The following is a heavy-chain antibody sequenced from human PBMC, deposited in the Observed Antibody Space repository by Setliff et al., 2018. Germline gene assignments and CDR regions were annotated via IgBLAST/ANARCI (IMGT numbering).Heavy chain of an antibody. CDR2: IYTNGGT. V-gene: IGHV4-61*09. Sequence: SETLSLTCSVSGASISSGNDFWNWIRQPAGKGLEWIGNIYTNGGTDYSPSLRSRVTISVDTSKNQFSLKLTSVTAADAAVYYCANSAYLRELDYWGPGTLVTVSS. D-gene: IGHD1-26*01. J-gene: IGHJ4*02. CDR3: ANSAYLRELDY. CDR1: GASISSGNDF.